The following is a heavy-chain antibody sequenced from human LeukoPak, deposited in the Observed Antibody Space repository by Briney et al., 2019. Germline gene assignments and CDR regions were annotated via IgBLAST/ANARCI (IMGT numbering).Heavy chain of an antibody. J-gene: IGHJ4*02. CDR1: GGS. CDR2: ILDDGTT. D-gene: IGHD3-10*01. Sequence: SETLSLTCSVSGGSWCWIRQSPGKGLEWIGSILDDGTTFYSTSLKGRVTISVDTSKNQFSLTLTSVTAADTALYYCARHVRFPGFGDYVAYWAQGTQVTVSS. CDR3: ARHVRFPGFGDYVAY. V-gene: IGHV4-39*01.